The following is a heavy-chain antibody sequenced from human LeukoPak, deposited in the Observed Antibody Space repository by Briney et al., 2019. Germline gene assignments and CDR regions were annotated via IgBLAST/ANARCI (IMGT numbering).Heavy chain of an antibody. CDR2: ISGGGGST. V-gene: IGHV3-23*01. J-gene: IGHJ6*03. CDR1: DFTFSTYG. CDR3: ARDTWNDILTGLMDV. Sequence: GGSLRLSCAASDFTFSTYGMSWVRQAPGKGPEWVSSISGGGGSTYYADSVKGRFTISRDNSKNTLYLQMNSLRAEDTAVYYCARDTWNDILTGLMDVWGKGTTVTISS. D-gene: IGHD3-9*01.